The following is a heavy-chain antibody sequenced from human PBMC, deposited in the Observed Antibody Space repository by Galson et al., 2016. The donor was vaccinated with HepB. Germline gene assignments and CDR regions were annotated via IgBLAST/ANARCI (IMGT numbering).Heavy chain of an antibody. D-gene: IGHD2-15*01. Sequence: SLRLSCAASGYTVGSDFMTWIRQAPGKGLEWVSMFHGGANTYYADSVKGRLTITRDTSKNTLYLQMNSLSVEDTAIYYCASRAAWGQGTLVTVSS. CDR1: GYTVGSDF. CDR3: ASRAA. V-gene: IGHV3-53*01. CDR2: FHGGANT. J-gene: IGHJ4*02.